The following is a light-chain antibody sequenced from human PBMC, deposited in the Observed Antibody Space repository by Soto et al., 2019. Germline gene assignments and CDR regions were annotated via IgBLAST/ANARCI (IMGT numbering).Light chain of an antibody. CDR1: SSDVGGYNY. J-gene: IGLJ1*01. CDR2: DVT. V-gene: IGLV2-14*03. Sequence: QSALTQPASVSGSPGQSITISCTGTSSDVGGYNYVPWYQHHPDKAPKLVIYDVTNRPSGVSYRFSGSKSGNTASLTISGLQAEDEADYYCNSYTGSTTPFVFGTGTKLTVL. CDR3: NSYTGSTTPFV.